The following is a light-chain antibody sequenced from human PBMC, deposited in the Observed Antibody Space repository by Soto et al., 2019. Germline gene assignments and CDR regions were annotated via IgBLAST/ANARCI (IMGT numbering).Light chain of an antibody. V-gene: IGKV1-39*01. CDR1: QSISSY. Sequence: DIQMTQSPSSLSASVGDRVTITCRASQSISSYLNWYQQKPGKAPKLLIYAASSLQSGVPSRFSGSGSGTDFTLTISSLQPEDFATYYCQQYYSFPPTFGRGTKVDIK. CDR2: AAS. J-gene: IGKJ1*01. CDR3: QQYYSFPPT.